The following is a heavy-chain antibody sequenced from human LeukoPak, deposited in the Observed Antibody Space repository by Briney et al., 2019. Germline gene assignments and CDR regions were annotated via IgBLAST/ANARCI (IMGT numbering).Heavy chain of an antibody. D-gene: IGHD3-10*01. Sequence: GGSLRLSCAASGFAFSNFDMHWVRQSTGGRLEWVAHILVNGDTQYAGSVKGRFTISRENAKSSVYLQMNSLRDGDTAVYHCIRDRFGERTFEIWGQGTMVTVS. CDR1: GFAFSNFD. J-gene: IGHJ3*02. CDR3: IRDRFGERTFEI. CDR2: ILVNGDT. V-gene: IGHV3-13*01.